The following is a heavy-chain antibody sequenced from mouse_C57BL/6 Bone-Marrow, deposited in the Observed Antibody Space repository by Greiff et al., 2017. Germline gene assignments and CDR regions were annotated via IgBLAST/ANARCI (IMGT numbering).Heavy chain of an antibody. V-gene: IGHV1-7*01. D-gene: IGHD1-1*01. CDR2: INPSSGYT. Sequence: QVQLQQSGAELAKPGASVKLSCKASGYTFTSYWMHWVKQRPGQGLEWIGYINPSSGYTKYNQKFKDKATLTADTSSSTAYMQLSSLTYEDSADYDSARYEIYGSDYWGQGTTLTVSS. J-gene: IGHJ2*01. CDR1: GYTFTSYW. CDR3: ARYEIYGSDY.